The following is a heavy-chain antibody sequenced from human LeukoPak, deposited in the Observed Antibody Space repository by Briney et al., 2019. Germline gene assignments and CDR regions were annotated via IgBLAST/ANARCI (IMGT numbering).Heavy chain of an antibody. Sequence: SXXVSCKASGGTFISYAISWVRQAPGQGLEWMGGIIPIFGTANYAQKFQGRVTITTDESTSTAYMELSSLRSEDTAVYYCARTSIVGARFDPWGQGTLVTVSS. J-gene: IGHJ5*02. V-gene: IGHV1-69*05. CDR3: ARTSIVGARFDP. CDR2: IIPIFGTA. CDR1: GGTFISYA. D-gene: IGHD1-26*01.